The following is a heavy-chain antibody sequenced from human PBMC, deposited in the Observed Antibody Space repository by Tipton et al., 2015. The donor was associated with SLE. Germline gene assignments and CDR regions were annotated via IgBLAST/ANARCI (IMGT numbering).Heavy chain of an antibody. CDR3: ANALGL. CDR2: MFAGGST. CDR1: GGSISSTSYY. D-gene: IGHD2-2*01. Sequence: TLSLTCTVSGGSISSTSYYWNWIRQPAGKGLEWIGRMFAGGSTDYNPSLKSRVTISVDTSKNQFSLRLSSVTAADTAVYYCANALGLWGQGTLVTVSS. J-gene: IGHJ4*02. V-gene: IGHV4-61*02.